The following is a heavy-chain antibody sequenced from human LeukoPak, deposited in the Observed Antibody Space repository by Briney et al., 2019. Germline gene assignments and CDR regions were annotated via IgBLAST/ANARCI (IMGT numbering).Heavy chain of an antibody. Sequence: PGGTLRLSCAASGFTFNTYDMSWVRQSPVKGLEWVSGLSGSGDRTYYTDSVKGRFTISRDNSKNTVYLQMNTLRAEDTALYYCARGGTLVRGGDPFDYWGQGTQVTISS. CDR3: ARGGTLVRGGDPFDY. V-gene: IGHV3-23*01. D-gene: IGHD3-10*01. J-gene: IGHJ4*02. CDR2: LSGSGDRT. CDR1: GFTFNTYD.